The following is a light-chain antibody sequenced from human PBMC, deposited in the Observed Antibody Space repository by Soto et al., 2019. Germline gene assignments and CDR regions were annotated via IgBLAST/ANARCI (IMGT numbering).Light chain of an antibody. J-gene: IGKJ4*01. CDR2: GAS. Sequence: EIVLTQSPGTLSLSPGERATPSCRASQSVTSSYLAWYQQKPGQAPRLLLYGASSRATGIPDRFSGVGSGTDFTLTISRLEPEDFAVYYCQQYGSSPLTFGGGTKVEI. V-gene: IGKV3-20*01. CDR3: QQYGSSPLT. CDR1: QSVTSSY.